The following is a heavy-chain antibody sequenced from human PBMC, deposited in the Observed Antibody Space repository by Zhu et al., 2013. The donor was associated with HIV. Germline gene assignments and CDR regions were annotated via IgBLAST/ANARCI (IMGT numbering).Heavy chain of an antibody. CDR2: IIPIFGTA. CDR1: GGTFSSYA. V-gene: IGHV1-69*01. D-gene: IGHD2-15*01. J-gene: IGHJ5*02. CDR3: ARSFGCSGGSCYGWFDP. Sequence: QVQLVQSGAEVKKPGSSVKVSCKASGGTFSSYAISWVRQAPGQGLEWMGGIIPIFGTANYAQKFQGRVTITADESTSTAYMELSSLRSEDTAVYYCARSFGCSGGSCYGWFDPWGQGTLVTVSS.